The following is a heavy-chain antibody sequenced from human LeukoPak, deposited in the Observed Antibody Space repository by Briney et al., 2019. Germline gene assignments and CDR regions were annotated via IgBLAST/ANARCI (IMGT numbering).Heavy chain of an antibody. CDR1: GGTFDRYA. Sequence: GASVKVSCKASGGTFDRYAISWVRQAPGQGLEWMGGIAPIFGTPNYAQNFQGRVTMTRDMSTSTVYMELSSLRSEDTAVYYCARDRGSGTLDVWGKGTTVTVSS. V-gene: IGHV1-69*05. D-gene: IGHD6-13*01. CDR3: ARDRGSGTLDV. J-gene: IGHJ6*04. CDR2: IAPIFGTP.